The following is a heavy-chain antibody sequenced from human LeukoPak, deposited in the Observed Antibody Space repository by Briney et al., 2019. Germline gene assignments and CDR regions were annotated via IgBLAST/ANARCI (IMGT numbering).Heavy chain of an antibody. J-gene: IGHJ4*02. CDR1: GYSFVGYG. CDR2: FNPENGNT. V-gene: IGHV1-18*01. CDR3: ARVGLFYGGNSDFEY. Sequence: ASVKVSCKASGYSFVGYGIPWVRQAPGQGLEWMGWFNPENGNTNYAQKVQGRVTMTADTSTSTSYMELRSLRSDDTAVYYCARVGLFYGGNSDFEYWGQGTLVTVSS. D-gene: IGHD4-23*01.